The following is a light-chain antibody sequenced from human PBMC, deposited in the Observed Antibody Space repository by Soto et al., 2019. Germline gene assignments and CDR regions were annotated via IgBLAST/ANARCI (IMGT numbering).Light chain of an antibody. CDR3: SSYTSSSTLV. CDR2: DVS. V-gene: IGLV2-14*03. Sequence: QSALTQPASVSGSPGQSITISCTGTSSDVGGYNYVSWYQQHPGEAPKLMIYDVSNRPSGVSNRFSGSKSGNTASPTISGLQAEDEADYYCSSYTSSSTLVFGGGTKVTVL. CDR1: SSDVGGYNY. J-gene: IGLJ2*01.